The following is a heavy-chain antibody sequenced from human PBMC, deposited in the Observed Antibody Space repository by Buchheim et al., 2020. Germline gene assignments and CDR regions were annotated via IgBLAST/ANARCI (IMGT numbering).Heavy chain of an antibody. CDR3: ARGSVTVDY. D-gene: IGHD3-22*01. V-gene: IGHV1-18*03. CDR1: GYTFTTYG. J-gene: IGHJ4*02. CDR2: VSADNGRT. Sequence: QVQLVQSGGEVKKPGASVKVSCKASGYTFTTYGITWVRQAPGQGLEWLGWVSADNGRTNYAEKVQGRVTMTTDTSTNTAYMELTNLTSDDMAVYYCARGSVTVDYWGQGTL.